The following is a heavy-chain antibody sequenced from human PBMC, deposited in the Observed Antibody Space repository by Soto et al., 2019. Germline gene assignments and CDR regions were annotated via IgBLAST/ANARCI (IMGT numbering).Heavy chain of an antibody. Sequence: QVQLVQSGAEVKKPGSSVKVSCKASGGTFSPYTVNWVRQAPGQGLEWMGRIIPFLGVTNYVQKFQARVTLTADTSTTTAYMELSGLRFEDTAVYYCARDWESTVSTWSFGAFWGRGTLVTGSS. J-gene: IGHJ4*02. D-gene: IGHD3-10*01. CDR3: ARDWESTVSTWSFGAF. CDR1: GGTFSPYT. V-gene: IGHV1-69*08. CDR2: IIPFLGVT.